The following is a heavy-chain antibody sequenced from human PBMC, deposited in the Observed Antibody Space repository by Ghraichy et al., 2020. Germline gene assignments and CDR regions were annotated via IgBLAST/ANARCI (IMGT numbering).Heavy chain of an antibody. V-gene: IGHV7-4-1*02. CDR2: ITPSTGNP. CDR3: VRDEKVVQFDY. CDR1: GYTFSFYS. D-gene: IGHD2-15*01. J-gene: IGHJ4*02. Sequence: ASVKVSCKASGYTFSFYSINWVRQAPGQGLEWMGWITPSTGNPTYAQGFTGRFVFSLDTSVNTAYLQINSLKAEDTDVYYCVRDEKVVQFDYWGQGTLVTVSS.